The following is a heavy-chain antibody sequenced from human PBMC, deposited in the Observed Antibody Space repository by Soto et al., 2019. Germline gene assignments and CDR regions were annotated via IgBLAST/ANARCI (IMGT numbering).Heavy chain of an antibody. CDR1: GFTFSDYA. J-gene: IGHJ4*02. D-gene: IGHD4-17*01. CDR3: AKDAVSGDGVWLVHY. CDR2: IFGGGRST. V-gene: IGHV3-23*01. Sequence: GGSLRLSCAASGFTFSDYAMVWVRQAPGKGLEWVSGIFGGGRSTYYAESVKGRFTISRDNSNNVLYLQMNSLRAEDTAVYYCAKDAVSGDGVWLVHYWGQGTLVTVS.